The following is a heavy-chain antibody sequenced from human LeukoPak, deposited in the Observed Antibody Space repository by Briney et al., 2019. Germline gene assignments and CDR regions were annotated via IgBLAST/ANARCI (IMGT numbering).Heavy chain of an antibody. V-gene: IGHV4-34*01. CDR2: INHSGST. CDR1: GGSFSGYY. CDR3: AREVRWELNYYYYYVDV. D-gene: IGHD1-26*01. J-gene: IGHJ6*03. Sequence: SETLSLTCAVYGGSFSGYYWSWIRQPPGKGLEWIGEINHSGSTNYNPSLKSRVTISVDASKNQFSLKLSSVTAADTAVYYCAREVRWELNYYYYYVDVRGKGTTVTVSS.